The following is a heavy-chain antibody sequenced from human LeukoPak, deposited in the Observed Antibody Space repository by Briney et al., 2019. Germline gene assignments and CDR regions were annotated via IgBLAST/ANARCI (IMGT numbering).Heavy chain of an antibody. V-gene: IGHV1-18*01. Sequence: ASVKVSCKASGYTFTSYGIGWMRQAPGQGLEWMGWISAYNGNTNYAQKLQGRVTMTTDTSTSTAYMELRSLRSDDTAVYYCARDVDERNFDYWGQGTLVTVSS. D-gene: IGHD2-21*01. CDR1: GYTFTSYG. CDR2: ISAYNGNT. CDR3: ARDVDERNFDY. J-gene: IGHJ4*02.